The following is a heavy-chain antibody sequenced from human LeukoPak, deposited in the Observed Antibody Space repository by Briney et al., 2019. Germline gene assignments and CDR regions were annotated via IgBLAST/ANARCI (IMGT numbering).Heavy chain of an antibody. CDR1: VFTFDDYA. D-gene: IGHD3-10*01. CDR2: ISWDGGRT. Sequence: PGGSLRLSCAASVFTFDDYAMHWVRQAPGKGLEWVSLISWDGGRTYYADSVKGRFTISRDNSKNSLYLQMNSLRAEDTALYYCAKDKFDGSGSYYFDYWGQGTLVTVSS. CDR3: AKDKFDGSGSYYFDY. V-gene: IGHV3-43D*03. J-gene: IGHJ4*02.